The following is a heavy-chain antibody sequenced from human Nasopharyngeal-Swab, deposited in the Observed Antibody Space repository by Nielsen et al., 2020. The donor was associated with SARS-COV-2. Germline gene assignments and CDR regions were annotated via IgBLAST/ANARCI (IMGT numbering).Heavy chain of an antibody. CDR2: ISGSGGST. D-gene: IGHD3-10*01. J-gene: IGHJ4*02. CDR3: AKAGAMVRGALYYFDY. Sequence: VRQAPGKGLEWVSAISGSGGSTYYADSVKGRFTISRDNSKNTLYLQMNSLRAEDTAVYYCAKAGAMVRGALYYFDYWGQGTLVTVSS. V-gene: IGHV3-23*01.